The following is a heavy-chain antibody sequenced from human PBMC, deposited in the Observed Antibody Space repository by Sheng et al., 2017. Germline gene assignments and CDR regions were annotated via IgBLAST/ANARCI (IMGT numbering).Heavy chain of an antibody. J-gene: IGHJ4*02. D-gene: IGHD6-19*01. Sequence: EVQLVESGGGLVQPGGSLRLSCAASGFIFSSYSMNWVRQAPGKGLEWVSYISSSSSTIYYADSVKGRFTISRDNAKNSLYLQMNSLRAEDTAVYYCARYGSGWSYYFDSWGQGTLVTVSS. V-gene: IGHV3-48*01. CDR1: GFIFSSYS. CDR2: ISSSSSTI. CDR3: ARYGSGWSYYFDS.